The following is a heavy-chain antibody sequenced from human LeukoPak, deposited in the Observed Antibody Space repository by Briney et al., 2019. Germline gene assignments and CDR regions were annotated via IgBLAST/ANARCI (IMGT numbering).Heavy chain of an antibody. CDR3: ARGLNDFWSGYLFDY. V-gene: IGHV1-2*02. Sequence: RASVKVSCKASGYPLTGYYMHWVRQAPGQGLEWMGWINPNSGDTNSAQNFQGRVTMTRDASINTAYMELSRLRSDDTAVYYCARGLNDFWSGYLFDYWGQGTLVTVSS. J-gene: IGHJ4*02. CDR2: INPNSGDT. CDR1: GYPLTGYY. D-gene: IGHD3-3*01.